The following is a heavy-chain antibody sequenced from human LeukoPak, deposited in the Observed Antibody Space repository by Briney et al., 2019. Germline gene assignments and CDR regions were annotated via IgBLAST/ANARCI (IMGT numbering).Heavy chain of an antibody. Sequence: SETLSLTCTVSGGSISIYYWSWIRQPAGKGLEWIGRIYTSGSTNYNPSLTSRVTMSVDTSKNQFSLKLNSVTAADTAMYYCARGVSGGSSWYGGYYYYYYMDVWGKGTTVTVSS. V-gene: IGHV4-4*07. J-gene: IGHJ6*03. CDR2: IYTSGST. CDR1: GGSISIYY. D-gene: IGHD6-13*01. CDR3: ARGVSGGSSWYGGYYYYYYMDV.